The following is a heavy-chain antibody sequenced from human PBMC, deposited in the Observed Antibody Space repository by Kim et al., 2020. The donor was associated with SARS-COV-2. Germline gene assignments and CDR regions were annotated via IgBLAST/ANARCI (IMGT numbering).Heavy chain of an antibody. CDR3: ATEYDSSNY. Sequence: GDTAYAQKFQGRVTLSRNTSISTAYMEVSSLRSEDTAVYYCATEYDSSNYWGQGTLVTVSS. V-gene: IGHV1-8*01. J-gene: IGHJ4*02. D-gene: IGHD3-3*01. CDR2: GDT.